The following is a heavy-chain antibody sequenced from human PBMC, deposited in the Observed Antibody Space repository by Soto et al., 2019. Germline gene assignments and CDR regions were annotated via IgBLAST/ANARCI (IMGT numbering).Heavy chain of an antibody. Sequence: PSETLSLTCSVSGLTISSASYYWSWIRQPPGKDLEWIGNIYHSGSTYYNPSLKSRVTISVDTSKNQFSLKLSSVTAADTAVYYCARRLRGSLDAFDIWGQGTMVTVSS. CDR3: ARRLRGSLDAFDI. CDR2: IYHSGST. V-gene: IGHV4-39*01. J-gene: IGHJ3*02. CDR1: GLTISSASYY. D-gene: IGHD3-10*01.